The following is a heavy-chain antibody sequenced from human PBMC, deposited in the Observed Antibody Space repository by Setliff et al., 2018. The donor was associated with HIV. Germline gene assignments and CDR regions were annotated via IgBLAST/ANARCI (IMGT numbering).Heavy chain of an antibody. V-gene: IGHV1-2*02. D-gene: IGHD7-27*01. CDR3: ARQLSNSLDY. CDR1: GYAFTSYY. Sequence: ASVKVSCKTSGYAFTSYYMHWVRQAPGQGLEWMGWINPNSGDTKYAQKFQDRVSLTRDTSLSTAYMELSSLTSDDTAIYYCARQLSNSLDYWGQGTLVTVSS. J-gene: IGHJ4*02. CDR2: INPNSGDT.